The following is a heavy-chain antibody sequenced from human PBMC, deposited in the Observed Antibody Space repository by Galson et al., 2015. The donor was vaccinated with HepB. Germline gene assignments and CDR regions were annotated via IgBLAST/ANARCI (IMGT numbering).Heavy chain of an antibody. CDR1: GVSFSDSP. J-gene: IGHJ4*02. Sequence: SLRLSCAASGVSFSDSPMNWVRQAPGKGLEWVSYISGSSSTIYYADSVKGRFTISRDNAKNSLYLQMNSLRAEDTAVYYCARDRPRWLQFGQNYFDYWGQGTLVTVSS. D-gene: IGHD5-24*01. V-gene: IGHV3-48*04. CDR2: ISGSSSTI. CDR3: ARDRPRWLQFGQNYFDY.